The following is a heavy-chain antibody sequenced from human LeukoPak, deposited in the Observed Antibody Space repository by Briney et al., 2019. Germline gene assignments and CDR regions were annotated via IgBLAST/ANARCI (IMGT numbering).Heavy chain of an antibody. V-gene: IGHV5-51*01. CDR1: GYSFTRYW. D-gene: IGHD5-24*01. CDR2: IYPGDSDT. Sequence: GESLKLSCKRSGYSFTRYWIGSVRQMPGQGLEWMGIIYPGDSDTRYSPSFQGQVTISADKSISTAYLQWSSLKASDSAMYYCARQERLQYPHYWGQGTLVTVSS. J-gene: IGHJ4*02. CDR3: ARQERLQYPHY.